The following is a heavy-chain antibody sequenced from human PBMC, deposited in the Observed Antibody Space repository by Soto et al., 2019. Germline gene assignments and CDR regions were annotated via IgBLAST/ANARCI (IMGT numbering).Heavy chain of an antibody. Sequence: GESLKISCKGSGYSFTSYWIGWVRQMPGKGLEWMGIIYPGDSDTRYSPSFQGQVTISADKSISTAYLQWSSLKASDTAMYYCARQRHGCIAVAGTDAFDIWGQGTMVTVSS. D-gene: IGHD6-19*01. CDR2: IYPGDSDT. J-gene: IGHJ3*02. V-gene: IGHV5-51*01. CDR1: GYSFTSYW. CDR3: ARQRHGCIAVAGTDAFDI.